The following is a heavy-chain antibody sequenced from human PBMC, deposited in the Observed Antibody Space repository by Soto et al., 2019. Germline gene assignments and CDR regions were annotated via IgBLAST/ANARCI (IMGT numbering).Heavy chain of an antibody. CDR1: GGSISSGGYS. Sequence: SETLSLTCAVSGGSISSGGYSWSWIRQPPGKGLGWIGYIYHSGSTYYNPSLKSRVTISVDRSKNQFSLKLSSVTAADTAVYYCARGSPVTTDYWGQGTLVTVS. V-gene: IGHV4-30-2*01. CDR3: ARGSPVTTDY. CDR2: IYHSGST. D-gene: IGHD4-17*01. J-gene: IGHJ4*02.